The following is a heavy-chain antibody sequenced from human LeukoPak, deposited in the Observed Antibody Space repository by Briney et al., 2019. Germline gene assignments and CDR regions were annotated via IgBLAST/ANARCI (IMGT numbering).Heavy chain of an antibody. V-gene: IGHV3-48*03. Sequence: GGSLRLSCAASGFTFSSYEMNWVRQAPGKGLEWVSYISSSGSTIYYADSVKGRFTISRDNAKNSLYLQMNSLRAEDTAVYYCAIGGAIDAPHWGQGTLVTVSS. CDR1: GFTFSSYE. CDR2: ISSSGSTI. CDR3: AIGGAIDAPH. J-gene: IGHJ4*02. D-gene: IGHD3-3*01.